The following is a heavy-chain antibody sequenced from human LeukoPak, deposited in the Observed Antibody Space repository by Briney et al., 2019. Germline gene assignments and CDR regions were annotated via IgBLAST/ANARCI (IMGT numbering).Heavy chain of an antibody. CDR3: ARGRYYLDS. V-gene: IGHV3-33*01. CDR2: IWYDGSNK. Sequence: GGSLRLSCAASGFTFRSHGMHWVRQAPGKGLEWVAFIWYDGSNKYYTDSVKGRFTISRDNAKNTLYLQMNSLRAEDTAVYYCARGRYYLDSWGQGTLVTVSS. CDR1: GFTFRSHG. D-gene: IGHD4-17*01. J-gene: IGHJ4*02.